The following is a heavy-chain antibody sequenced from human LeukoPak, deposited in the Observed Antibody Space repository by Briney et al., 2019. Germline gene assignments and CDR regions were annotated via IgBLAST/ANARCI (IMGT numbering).Heavy chain of an antibody. CDR2: ISYDGSNK. D-gene: IGHD3-10*01. CDR3: ARESSGGGLDD. V-gene: IGHV3-30-3*01. J-gene: IGHJ4*02. Sequence: GRSLRLSCAASGFTFSSYAMHWVRQAPGKGLEWVAVISYDGSNKYYADSVKGRFTISRDNSKNTLYLQMNSLRAEDTAVYYCARESSGGGLDDWGQGTLVTVST. CDR1: GFTFSSYA.